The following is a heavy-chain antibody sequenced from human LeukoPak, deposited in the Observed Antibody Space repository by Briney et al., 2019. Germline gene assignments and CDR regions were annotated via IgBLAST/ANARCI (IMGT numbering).Heavy chain of an antibody. J-gene: IGHJ4*02. V-gene: IGHV1-2*02. Sequence: ASVKVSCKASGYTFTGYYMHWVRQAPGQGLEWMGWINPNSGGTNYAQKFQGRVTMTRDTSISTAYMELSRLRSDDTAVYCCARDLWRRLWVLLDYWGQGTLVTVSS. CDR2: INPNSGGT. CDR1: GYTFTGYY. D-gene: IGHD5-18*01. CDR3: ARDLWRRLWVLLDY.